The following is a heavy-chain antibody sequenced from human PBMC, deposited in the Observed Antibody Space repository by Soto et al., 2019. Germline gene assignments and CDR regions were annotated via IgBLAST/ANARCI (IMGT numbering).Heavy chain of an antibody. CDR2: ITETSAFT. J-gene: IGHJ4*02. CDR3: ARENLAFQGAFDL. Sequence: KPGGSLRLSCAASGFVFSDFQFNWVRQAPGGGLEWLSSITETSAFTEYAESIEGRFTISRDNPNKLLFLHMDNLRPEDTAVYYCARENLAFQGAFDLWGQGTLVTVSS. V-gene: IGHV3-21*01. D-gene: IGHD3-16*01. CDR1: GFVFSDFQ.